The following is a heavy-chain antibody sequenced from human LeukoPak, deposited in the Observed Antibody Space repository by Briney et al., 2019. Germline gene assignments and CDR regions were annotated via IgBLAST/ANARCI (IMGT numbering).Heavy chain of an antibody. CDR3: ARARGTETIDS. CDR1: GGSFSGYY. Sequence: PSETLSLTCAVYGGSFSGYYWAWIRQPPGKGLEWIGEINHSGSTNYNPSLKSRVSISVDTSKNQFSLKLRSVSAADTAVYYCARARGTETIDSWGQGTLVTVSS. V-gene: IGHV4-34*01. D-gene: IGHD1/OR15-1a*01. CDR2: INHSGST. J-gene: IGHJ4*02.